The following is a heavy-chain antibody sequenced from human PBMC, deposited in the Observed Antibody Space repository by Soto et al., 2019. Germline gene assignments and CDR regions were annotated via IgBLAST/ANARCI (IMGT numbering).Heavy chain of an antibody. V-gene: IGHV1-3*01. CDR2: INAGNGNT. CDR1: GYTFTIYV. D-gene: IGHD6-6*01. Sequence: ASVKVSCKASGYTFTIYVMHWVRQAPGQRLEWMGWINAGNGNTKYSQKFQGRVTITRDTSASTAYMELSSLRSEDSAVYYCAREYSTSYYYMDVWGKGTTVTVSS. J-gene: IGHJ6*03. CDR3: AREYSTSYYYMDV.